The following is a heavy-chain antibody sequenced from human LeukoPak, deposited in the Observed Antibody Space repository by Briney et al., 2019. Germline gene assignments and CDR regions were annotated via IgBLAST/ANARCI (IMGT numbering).Heavy chain of an antibody. Sequence: SETLSLTCTVSGGSISSYYYWTWIRQPPRNGLEWIGNIYYSGSTRYNPSLKSRVTISVDTSKNQFSLKLSSVTAADTAVYYCARSLDDYGGNSPNRWFDPWGQGTLVTVSS. V-gene: IGHV4-59*12. D-gene: IGHD4-23*01. CDR1: GGSISSYY. J-gene: IGHJ5*02. CDR2: IYYSGST. CDR3: ARSLDDYGGNSPNRWFDP.